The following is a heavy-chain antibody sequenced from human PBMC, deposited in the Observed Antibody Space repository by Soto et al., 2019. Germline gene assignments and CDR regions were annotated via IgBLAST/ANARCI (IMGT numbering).Heavy chain of an antibody. CDR1: GGSISSSNW. Sequence: SETLSLTCAVSGGSISSSNWWSWVRQPPGRGLEWIGEIYDSSTTNYNPSLKSRVTISVDPPKNRFSLKLSSVTAADTAVYYGAGGGHTNYHVYWGQGALVTVSS. J-gene: IGHJ4*02. D-gene: IGHD3-16*01. V-gene: IGHV4-4*02. CDR3: AGGGHTNYHVY. CDR2: IYDSSTT.